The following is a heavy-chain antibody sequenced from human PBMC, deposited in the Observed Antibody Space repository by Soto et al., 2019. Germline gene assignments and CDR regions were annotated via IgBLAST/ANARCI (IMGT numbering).Heavy chain of an antibody. CDR3: ARDWGDSNYAWNWFDP. D-gene: IGHD4-4*01. V-gene: IGHV1-18*01. CDR2: ISAYNGNT. J-gene: IGHJ5*02. CDR1: GYTFTSYG. Sequence: ASVKVSCKASGYTFTSYGISWVRQAPGQGLERMGWISAYNGNTNYAQKLQGRVTITRDTSASTAYMELSSLRSEDTAVYYCARDWGDSNYAWNWFDPSGQGTLVTVSS.